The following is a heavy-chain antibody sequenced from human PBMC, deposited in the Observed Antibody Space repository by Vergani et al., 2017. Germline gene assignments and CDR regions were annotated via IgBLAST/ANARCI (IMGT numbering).Heavy chain of an antibody. V-gene: IGHV1-69*08. J-gene: IGHJ4*02. CDR3: ARDLSSGYCSGGSCPRSEY. CDR1: GGTFSSYT. D-gene: IGHD2-15*01. Sequence: VQLVQSGAEVKKPGSSVKVSCKASGGTFSSYTISWVRQAPGQGLEWMGRIIPILGIANYAQKFQGRVTITADKSTSTAYMELSSLRSEDTAVYYCARDLSSGYCSGGSCPRSEYWGQGTLVTVSS. CDR2: IIPILGIA.